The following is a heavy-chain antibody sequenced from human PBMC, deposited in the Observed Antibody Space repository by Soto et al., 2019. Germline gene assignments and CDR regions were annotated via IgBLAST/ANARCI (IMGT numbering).Heavy chain of an antibody. CDR3: ATYFRGEGGRGY. J-gene: IGHJ4*01. CDR2: LDYSGSP. CDR1: GGSIRSDQ. D-gene: IGHD3-16*01. Sequence: TSETLSLTCTVSGGSIRSDQLSWIRQPPGKGLEWIGFLDYSGSPNYSPSLKSRVTLSMDTSKNQVSLTLNSVTAADTAVYFCATYFRGEGGRGYWGQGTQVTVSS. V-gene: IGHV4-59*08.